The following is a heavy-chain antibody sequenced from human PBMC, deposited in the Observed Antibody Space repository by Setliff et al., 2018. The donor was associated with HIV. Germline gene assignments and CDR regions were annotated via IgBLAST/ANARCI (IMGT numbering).Heavy chain of an antibody. J-gene: IGHJ4*02. D-gene: IGHD6-13*01. CDR1: GGSISGYH. Sequence: ASETLSLTCTVSGGSISGYHWNWLRQTPGKGLEWIGYIYTSRGTNYNHSLRTRVIISVDTSNQFSLKLSSVTAAEAAVYYCARSPSYRSSWEYYFDYWGQGRLVTVSS. V-gene: IGHV4-4*09. CDR2: IYTSRGT. CDR3: ARSPSYRSSWEYYFDY.